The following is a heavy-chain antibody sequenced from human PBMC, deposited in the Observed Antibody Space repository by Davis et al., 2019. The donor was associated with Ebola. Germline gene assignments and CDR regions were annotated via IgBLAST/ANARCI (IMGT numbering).Heavy chain of an antibody. D-gene: IGHD5-18*01. CDR1: GFTFSSYA. CDR2: ISGSGGTT. J-gene: IGHJ4*02. CDR3: ARAATNTAMVYFDY. Sequence: GGSLRLSCAASGFTFSSYAMSWVRQAPGKGLEWASSISGSGGTTYYADSVKGRFTISRDNSKNTLYLQMNSLRAEDTAVYYCARAATNTAMVYFDYWGQGTLVTVSS. V-gene: IGHV3-23*01.